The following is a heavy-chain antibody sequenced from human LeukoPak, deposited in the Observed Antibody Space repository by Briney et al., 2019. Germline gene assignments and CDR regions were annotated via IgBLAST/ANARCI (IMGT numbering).Heavy chain of an antibody. CDR3: ARWVSTPRGYFDY. Sequence: PSETLSLTCTISGGSITSSSLYWGWIRQPPGKGLEWIGNIYYSGSTYYNPSLKSQVTISVDTSKNQFSLKLSSVTAADTAVYYCARWVSTPRGYFDYWGQGTLVTVSS. CDR1: GGSITSSSLY. J-gene: IGHJ4*02. CDR2: IYYSGST. D-gene: IGHD5/OR15-5a*01. V-gene: IGHV4-39*01.